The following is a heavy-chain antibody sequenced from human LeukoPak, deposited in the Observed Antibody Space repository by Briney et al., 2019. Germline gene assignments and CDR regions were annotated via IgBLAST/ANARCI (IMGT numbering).Heavy chain of an antibody. D-gene: IGHD6-13*01. CDR2: MNPNSGNT. V-gene: IGHV1-8*01. CDR3: ASSNHRNSSRYYYYYYYMDV. Sequence: ASVKVSCKASGYTFTSYDINWVRQATGQGLEWMGWMNPNSGNTGYAQKFQGRVTMTRNTSISTAYMELSSLRSEDTAVYYCASSNHRNSSRYYYYYYYMDVWGKGTTVTISS. J-gene: IGHJ6*03. CDR1: GYTFTSYD.